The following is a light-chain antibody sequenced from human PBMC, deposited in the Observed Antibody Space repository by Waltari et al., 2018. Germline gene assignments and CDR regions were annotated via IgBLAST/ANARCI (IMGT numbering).Light chain of an antibody. CDR1: QSISNK. V-gene: IGKV3-15*01. CDR3: QQYNSWPYT. Sequence: EIVMTQSPATLSVSPGERAILSCRASQSISNKLAWYQQKPGQAPRLLIYDASTRATGIPATFSGRGSGTEFTLTISSLQSEDFVVYYCQQYNSWPYTFGQGTKLEIK. CDR2: DAS. J-gene: IGKJ2*01.